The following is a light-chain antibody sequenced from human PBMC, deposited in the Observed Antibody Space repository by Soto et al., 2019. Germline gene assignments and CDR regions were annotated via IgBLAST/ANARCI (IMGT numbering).Light chain of an antibody. Sequence: EIVLTQSPGTLSLSPGERATLSCRASQSVSSSYLAWYQQKPGQAPRLLSYGASSRATGIPDRFSGSGSGTDSTLTVSRLEPEDFAVYYCQQYGSSPLTFGGGTKVEIK. CDR2: GAS. CDR1: QSVSSSY. V-gene: IGKV3-20*01. J-gene: IGKJ4*01. CDR3: QQYGSSPLT.